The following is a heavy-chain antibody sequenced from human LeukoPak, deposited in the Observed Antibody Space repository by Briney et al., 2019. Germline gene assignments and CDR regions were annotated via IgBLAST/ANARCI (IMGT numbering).Heavy chain of an antibody. CDR3: LRRVL. Sequence: GGSLRLSCAASGFTFRNYWMPWVRQAPGKGLEWVANMTQDGSEKYYVDSMKGRFTISRDKAKNPLYLQMSSLRAEDTAVYYCLRRVLWRQGTGVSVS. V-gene: IGHV3-7*01. J-gene: IGHJ4*02. CDR1: GFTFRNYW. CDR2: MTQDGSEK.